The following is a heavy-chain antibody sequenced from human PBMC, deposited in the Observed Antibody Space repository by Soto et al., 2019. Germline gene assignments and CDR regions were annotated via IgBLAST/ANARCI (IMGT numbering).Heavy chain of an antibody. CDR3: VRADWNPTFEH. V-gene: IGHV3-48*01. CDR2: IIRSSDTI. Sequence: EVQLVESGGGLVRPGGSLRLSCEASGFTFSSYSMNWVRQAPGNGLEWLSHIIRSSDTINYADSVKGRFTISRDNAQNSLYLQMNSLRAEDTAVYYCVRADWNPTFEHWGQGPLVSVSS. CDR1: GFTFSSYS. J-gene: IGHJ4*02. D-gene: IGHD1-1*01.